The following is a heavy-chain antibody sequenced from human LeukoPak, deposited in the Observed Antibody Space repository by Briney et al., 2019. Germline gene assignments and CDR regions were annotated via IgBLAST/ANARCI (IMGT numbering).Heavy chain of an antibody. Sequence: PGGSLRLSCAASGFTFSSYAMSWVRQAPGKGLECVSAISGSGGSTYYADSVEGRFTISRDNSKNTLYLKMNSLRAEDTAVYYCAKGRLDWLSLDYWGQGTLVTVSS. D-gene: IGHD3-9*01. V-gene: IGHV3-23*01. J-gene: IGHJ4*02. CDR3: AKGRLDWLSLDY. CDR2: ISGSGGST. CDR1: GFTFSSYA.